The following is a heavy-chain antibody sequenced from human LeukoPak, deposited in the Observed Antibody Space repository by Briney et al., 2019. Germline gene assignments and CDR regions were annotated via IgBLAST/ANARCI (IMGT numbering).Heavy chain of an antibody. CDR1: GYTLTELS. V-gene: IGHV1-69*05. D-gene: IGHD3-3*01. Sequence: GASVKVSCKVSGYTLTELSMHWVRQAPGKGLEWMGGIIPIFGTANYAQKFQGRVTITTDESTSTAYMELSSLRSEDTAVYYCARAAEFGVVNNWFDPWGQGTLVTVSS. J-gene: IGHJ5*02. CDR2: IIPIFGTA. CDR3: ARAAEFGVVNNWFDP.